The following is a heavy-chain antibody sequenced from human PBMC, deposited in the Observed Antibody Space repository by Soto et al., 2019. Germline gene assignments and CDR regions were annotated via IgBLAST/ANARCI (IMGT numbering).Heavy chain of an antibody. CDR2: IYYSGST. J-gene: IGHJ5*02. Sequence: QVQLQESGPGLVKPSQTLSLTCTVSGGSISSGGYYWSWIRQHPGKGLEWIGYIYYSGSTYYNPSLKSRVTIXXDXSXSQFSLKLSSVTAADTAVYYCARRCASSSCRRGFDPWGQGTLVTVSS. V-gene: IGHV4-31*03. D-gene: IGHD6-13*01. CDR3: ARRCASSSCRRGFDP. CDR1: GGSISSGGYY.